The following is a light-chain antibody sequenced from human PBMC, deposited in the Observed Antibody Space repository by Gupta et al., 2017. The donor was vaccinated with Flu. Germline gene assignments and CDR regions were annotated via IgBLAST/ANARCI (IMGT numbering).Light chain of an antibody. Sequence: TISSPEAGGDVGGYNFVSCNQQHSAKTRRLMFYEVSRRTAGVASRFSASKAGNTASLTISGPQAEDAADYYSTADTSSSNRVFGGGTKLTVL. CDR3: TADTSSSNRV. J-gene: IGLJ3*02. CDR2: EVS. CDR1: GGDVGGYNF. V-gene: IGLV2-14*01.